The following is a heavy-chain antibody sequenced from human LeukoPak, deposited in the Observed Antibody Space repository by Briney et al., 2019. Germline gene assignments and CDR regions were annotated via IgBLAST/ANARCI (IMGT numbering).Heavy chain of an antibody. CDR1: GLTFSSYE. CDR3: ARARQLWGTGVWYFDY. CDR2: ISSSGSTI. Sequence: GGSLRLSCAASGLTFSSYEMNWVRQAPGKGLEWVSYISSSGSTIYYADSVKGRLTISRDNAKNSLYLQMNSLRAEDTAVYYCARARQLWGTGVWYFDYWGQGTLVTVSS. V-gene: IGHV3-48*03. D-gene: IGHD5-18*01. J-gene: IGHJ4*02.